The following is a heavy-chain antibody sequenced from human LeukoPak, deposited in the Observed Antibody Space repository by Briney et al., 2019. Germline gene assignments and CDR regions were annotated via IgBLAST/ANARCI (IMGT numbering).Heavy chain of an antibody. V-gene: IGHV2-70*11. CDR2: IAWDDDK. CDR1: VFSLSTSGMC. J-gene: IGHJ4*02. D-gene: IGHD3-22*01. Sequence: SGPALVHPTPTLTLTCTFSVFSLSTSGMCVSWIRQPPGKALEWLARIAWDDDKYYSTSLKTRLTISKDTSKNQVVLTMTNMDPVDTATYYCARIVRYYDSSGYYYYFDYWGQGTLVTVSS. CDR3: ARIVRYYDSSGYYYYFDY.